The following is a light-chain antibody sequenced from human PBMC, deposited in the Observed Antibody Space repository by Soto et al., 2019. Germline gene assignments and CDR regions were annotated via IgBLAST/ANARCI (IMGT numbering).Light chain of an antibody. V-gene: IGLV2-11*01. Sequence: QSAMTQPRSVSVSPGQSVTISCTGTSSDITNYNSVSWFQQHPGKAPKLMIYDVNKRPSGVPDRFSGSKSGNTASLTISGRQAEDEADYHCCSYAGSSSLFGGGTKLTVL. CDR2: DVN. CDR3: CSYAGSSSL. CDR1: SSDITNYNS. J-gene: IGLJ3*02.